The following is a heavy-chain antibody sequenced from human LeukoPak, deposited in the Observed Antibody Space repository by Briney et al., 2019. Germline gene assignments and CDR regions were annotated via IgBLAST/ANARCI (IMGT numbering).Heavy chain of an antibody. J-gene: IGHJ4*02. D-gene: IGHD3-10*01. Sequence: ASVKVSCKASGYTFTGYYMHWVRQAPGQGPGWMGRINPNSGGTDYAQKFQGRVTMTRDTSISTAYMELSRLRSDDTAVYYCARTGYGSGSYNYYFDYWGQGTLVTVSS. V-gene: IGHV1-2*06. CDR1: GYTFTGYY. CDR2: INPNSGGT. CDR3: ARTGYGSGSYNYYFDY.